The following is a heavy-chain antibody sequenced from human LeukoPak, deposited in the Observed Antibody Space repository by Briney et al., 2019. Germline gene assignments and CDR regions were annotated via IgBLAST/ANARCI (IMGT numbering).Heavy chain of an antibody. D-gene: IGHD5-18*01. V-gene: IGHV4-4*07. Sequence: PSETLSLTCTVSGGSISSYYWSWIRQPAGKGLEWIGRIYTSGSTNYNPSLKSRVTISVDKSKNQFSLKLSSVTAADTAVYYCAALDTAMFYDYWSQGTLVTVSS. CDR1: GGSISSYY. CDR2: IYTSGST. J-gene: IGHJ4*02. CDR3: AALDTAMFYDY.